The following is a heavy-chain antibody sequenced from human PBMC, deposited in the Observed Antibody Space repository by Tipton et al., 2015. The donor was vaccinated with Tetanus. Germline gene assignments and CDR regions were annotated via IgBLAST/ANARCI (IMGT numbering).Heavy chain of an antibody. Sequence: QSGPEVKKPGSSVRVSCKTSGGTFSSYAISWVRQARGQGLEWMGGIFPLYGTANYAPDFQGRVTLTADESTGTAYMEMSSLRSEDTAVYYCVRPARYCSGGSCFLALDFWGQGTLVTVSS. CDR3: VRPARYCSGGSCFLALDF. CDR2: IFPLYGTA. V-gene: IGHV1-69*01. CDR1: GGTFSSYA. D-gene: IGHD2-15*01. J-gene: IGHJ4*02.